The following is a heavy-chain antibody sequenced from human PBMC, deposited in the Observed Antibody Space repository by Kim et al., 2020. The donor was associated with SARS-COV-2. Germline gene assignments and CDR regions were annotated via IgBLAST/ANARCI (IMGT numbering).Heavy chain of an antibody. CDR2: IYTSGST. CDR3: ARSNGYSYGKDYYYMDV. D-gene: IGHD5-18*01. J-gene: IGHJ6*03. V-gene: IGHV4-4*07. CDR1: GGSISSYY. Sequence: SETLSLTCTVSGGSISSYYWSWIRQPAGKGLEWIGRIYTSGSTNYNPSLKSRVTMSVDTSKNQFSLKLSSVTAADTAVYYCARSNGYSYGKDYYYMDVWGKGTTVTVSS.